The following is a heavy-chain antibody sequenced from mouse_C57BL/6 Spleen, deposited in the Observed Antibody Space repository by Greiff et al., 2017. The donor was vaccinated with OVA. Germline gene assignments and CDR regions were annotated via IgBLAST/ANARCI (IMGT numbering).Heavy chain of an antibody. J-gene: IGHJ2*01. D-gene: IGHD3-3*01. CDR1: GFTFSDYG. CDR3: ARGGPLYFDY. CDR2: ISSGSSTI. V-gene: IGHV5-17*01. Sequence: EVKLVESGGGLVKPGGSLKLSCAASGFTFSDYGMHWVRQAPEKGLEWVAYISSGSSTIYYADTVKGRFTISRDNAKNTLFLQMTSLRSEDTAMYYCARGGPLYFDYWGQGTTLTVSS.